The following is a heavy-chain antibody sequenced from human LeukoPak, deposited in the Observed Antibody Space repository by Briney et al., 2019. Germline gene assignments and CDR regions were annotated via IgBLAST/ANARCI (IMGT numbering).Heavy chain of an antibody. D-gene: IGHD3-10*01. Sequence: VASVKVSCKASGYTFTGYYMHWVRQAPGQGLEWMGWINTNTGDPAYARDFRGRFVLSVDTSVNTAYLEISGLKTEDTAVYYCARSSRGVIGLLDYWGQGALVAVSS. CDR1: GYTFTGYY. V-gene: IGHV7-4-1*01. CDR3: ARSSRGVIGLLDY. CDR2: INTNTGDP. J-gene: IGHJ4*02.